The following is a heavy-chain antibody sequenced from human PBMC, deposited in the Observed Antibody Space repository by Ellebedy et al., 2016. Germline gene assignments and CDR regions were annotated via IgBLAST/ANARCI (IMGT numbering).Heavy chain of an antibody. D-gene: IGHD4-17*01. V-gene: IGHV4-4*07. CDR1: GGSISGSY. CDR2: FYASGTT. CDR3: ARQTYTVTTQVGDEAFDI. Sequence: SETLSLXCTVSGGSISGSYWSWIRQPAGKGLEWIGIFYASGTTNYNPSLKSRVTMSVDTSKNQFSLKLSSVTAADTAVYYCARQTYTVTTQVGDEAFDIWGQGTMVTVSS. J-gene: IGHJ3*02.